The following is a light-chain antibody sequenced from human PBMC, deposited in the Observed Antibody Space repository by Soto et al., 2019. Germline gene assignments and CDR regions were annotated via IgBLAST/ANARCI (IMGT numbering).Light chain of an antibody. CDR3: QQYNSFQLT. J-gene: IGKJ4*01. CDR1: QSVGSN. V-gene: IGKV3-15*01. CDR2: GAS. Sequence: ERVMTQSPATLSVSPGERATLSCRASQSVGSNLAWYQQKPGQAPRLLIFGASSRATGVPARFSGSGSGTEFTLTINSLQSEDFATYYCQQYNSFQLTFGGGTKVEIK.